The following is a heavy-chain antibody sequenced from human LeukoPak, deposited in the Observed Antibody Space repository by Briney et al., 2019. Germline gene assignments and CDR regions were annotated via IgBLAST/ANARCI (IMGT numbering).Heavy chain of an antibody. D-gene: IGHD1-20*01. V-gene: IGHV3-15*01. CDR2: IKSKTDGGTA. J-gene: IGHJ6*03. CDR1: GFTFSDAW. CDR3: ATLRESITGSVYYYYMDV. Sequence: GGTLRLSCAVSGFTFSDAWMSWVRQAPGKGLEWVGRIKSKTDGGTAAYPAPVKDRFTISRDDSENTLYLQMNSLKSEDTAVYYCATLRESITGSVYYYYMDVWGKGTTVTVSS.